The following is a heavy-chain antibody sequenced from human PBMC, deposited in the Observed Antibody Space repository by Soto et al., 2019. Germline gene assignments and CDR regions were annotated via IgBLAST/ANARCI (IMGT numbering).Heavy chain of an antibody. CDR1: GYTFTSYA. Sequence: ASVKVSCKASGYTFTSYAMHWVRQAPGQRLEWMGWINAGNGNTKYSQKFQGRVTITRDTSASTAYMELSSLRSEDTAVYYCARGYGSGMMVIKQNFDYWGQGTLVTVSS. CDR2: INAGNGNT. D-gene: IGHD3-10*01. V-gene: IGHV1-3*01. J-gene: IGHJ4*02. CDR3: ARGYGSGMMVIKQNFDY.